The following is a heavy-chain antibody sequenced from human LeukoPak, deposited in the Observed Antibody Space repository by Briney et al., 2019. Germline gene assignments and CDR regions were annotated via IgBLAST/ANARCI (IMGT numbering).Heavy chain of an antibody. Sequence: GGSLRLSCAASGFTFSSCAMNWVRQAPGKGLEWVANINQGGSDKYYVDSVKGRFTISRDNANNLLYLQMNSLRGEDTAVYYCTRDRSRAEGDWGQGTLVTVSS. CDR2: INQGGSDK. CDR3: TRDRSRAEGD. CDR1: GFTFSSCA. V-gene: IGHV3-7*01. D-gene: IGHD1-14*01. J-gene: IGHJ4*02.